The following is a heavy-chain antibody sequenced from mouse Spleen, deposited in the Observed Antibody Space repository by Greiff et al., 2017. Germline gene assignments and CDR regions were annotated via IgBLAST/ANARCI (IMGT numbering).Heavy chain of an antibody. CDR2: INPGSGGT. CDR1: GYAFTNYL. Sequence: VQLQQSGTELVRPGTSVKVSCKASGYAFTNYLIEWVKQRPGQGLEWIGVINPGSGGTNYNEKFKGKATLTADKSSSTAYMQLSSLTSEDSAVYFCARSGDYYGSSFLFDYWGQGTTLTVSS. D-gene: IGHD1-1*01. J-gene: IGHJ2*01. V-gene: IGHV1-54*01. CDR3: ARSGDYYGSSFLFDY.